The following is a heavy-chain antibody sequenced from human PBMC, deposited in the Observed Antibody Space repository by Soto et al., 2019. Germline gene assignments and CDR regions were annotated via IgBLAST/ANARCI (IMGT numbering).Heavy chain of an antibody. D-gene: IGHD5-18*01. Sequence: SETLSLTCAVYGGSFSGYYWSWIRQPPGKGLEWIGEINHSGSTNYNPSLKSRVTISVDTSKNQFSLKLSSVTAADTAVYYCARGFVLSSYGSRANFYYYYGMDVWGQGTTVTVS. CDR3: ARGFVLSSYGSRANFYYYYGMDV. V-gene: IGHV4-34*01. CDR2: INHSGST. CDR1: GGSFSGYY. J-gene: IGHJ6*02.